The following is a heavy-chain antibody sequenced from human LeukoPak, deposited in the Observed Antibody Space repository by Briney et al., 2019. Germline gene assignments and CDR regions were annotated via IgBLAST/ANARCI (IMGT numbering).Heavy chain of an antibody. CDR1: GFSFSDYE. CDR3: ARRFDF. CDR2: ISKSDTEI. Sequence: GGSLRLSCSVSGFSFSDYEMNWVRQAPGKGLECVSYISKSDTEIYYADSVKGRFTISRDSAKSSLYLQMNSLREDDTAIYYCARRFDFGGQGTLVTVSS. J-gene: IGHJ4*02. V-gene: IGHV3-48*03.